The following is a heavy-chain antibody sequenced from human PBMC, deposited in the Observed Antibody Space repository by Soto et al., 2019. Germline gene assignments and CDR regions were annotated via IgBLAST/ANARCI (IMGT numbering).Heavy chain of an antibody. CDR1: GVTFKDYG. Sequence: GGSLRLSCGAPGVTFKDYGMHWVRQAPGKGLERVAVISDDGKQTYYADSVKGRFTIAKDKSKRTLFLQMNSLRVDDTAVYYCARDGWGSNWYFDLWGRGTLVTVS. CDR2: ISDDGKQT. V-gene: IGHV3-30*03. CDR3: ARDGWGSNWYFDL. J-gene: IGHJ2*01. D-gene: IGHD3-16*01.